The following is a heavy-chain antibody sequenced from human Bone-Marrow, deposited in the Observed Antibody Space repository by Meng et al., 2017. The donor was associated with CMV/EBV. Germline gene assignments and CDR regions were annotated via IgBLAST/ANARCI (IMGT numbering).Heavy chain of an antibody. Sequence: GESLKISCAASGFTFSSYSMNWVRQAPGKGLEWVSGISGSGDSTYYADSVRGRFTISRDNSKNTLYLQMNSLRAEDTALYYCAKAPPPVNGWPSYFDYWGQGTLVTVSS. V-gene: IGHV3-23*01. CDR2: ISGSGDST. CDR1: GFTFSSYS. D-gene: IGHD6-19*01. CDR3: AKAPPPVNGWPSYFDY. J-gene: IGHJ4*02.